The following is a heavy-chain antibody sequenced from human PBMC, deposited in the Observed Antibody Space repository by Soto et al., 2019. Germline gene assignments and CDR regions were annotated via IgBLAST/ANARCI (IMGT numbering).Heavy chain of an antibody. J-gene: IGHJ4*02. D-gene: IGHD3-22*01. CDR2: ISGSGGST. Sequence: QPGGSLRLSCAASGFTFSSYAMSWVRQAPGKGLEWVSAISGSGGSTYYADSVKGRFTISRDNSKNTLYLQMNSLRAEDTAVYYCAKDQRRITMIVVVITRAHGSSFDDSGQGTLVTVSS. CDR1: GFTFSSYA. CDR3: AKDQRRITMIVVVITRAHGSSFDD. V-gene: IGHV3-23*01.